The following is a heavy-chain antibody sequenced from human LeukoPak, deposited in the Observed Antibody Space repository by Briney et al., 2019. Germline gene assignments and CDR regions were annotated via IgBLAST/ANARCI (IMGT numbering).Heavy chain of an antibody. V-gene: IGHV3-23*01. D-gene: IGHD2-2*01. CDR2: TSVSGGST. Sequence: QSGGSLTLSCAPSGFTFSSYAMSWVRQSPGKGLEWVSATSVSGGSTYYADSVKGRFTISRDNSKNTLYLQMNSLRAEDTAVYYCALPVEVPAADDYWGQGPLVTVSS. J-gene: IGHJ4*02. CDR3: ALPVEVPAADDY. CDR1: GFTFSSYA.